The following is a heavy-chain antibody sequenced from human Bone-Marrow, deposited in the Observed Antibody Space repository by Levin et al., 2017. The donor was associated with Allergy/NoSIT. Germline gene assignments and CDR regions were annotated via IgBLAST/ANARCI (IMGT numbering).Heavy chain of an antibody. CDR1: GFTFSSYE. CDR2: ISSGGTTISSSGSTI. V-gene: IGHV3-48*03. Sequence: GGSLRLSCAASGFTFSSYEMNWVRQAPGKGLEWVSYISSGGTTISSSGSTIYYAESVKGRFTISRDNAKNSLYLQMNSLRDEDTAVYYCARGGFCSSTTCYPKNAFDVWGQGTALTVSS. J-gene: IGHJ3*01. D-gene: IGHD2-2*01. CDR3: ARGGFCSSTTCYPKNAFDV.